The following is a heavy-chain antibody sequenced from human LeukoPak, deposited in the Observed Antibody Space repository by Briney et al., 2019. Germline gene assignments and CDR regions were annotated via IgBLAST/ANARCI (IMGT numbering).Heavy chain of an antibody. CDR3: ARSSWSMYYFDY. Sequence: GGSLRLSCAASGFTFSDYYMTWIRQAPGKGLEWVSYISSSRSTVDYADSVKGRFTISRDNAKNSLYLLLNSLRVEDTAVYYCARSSWSMYYFDYWGQGTLVTVSS. V-gene: IGHV3-11*01. CDR1: GFTFSDYY. D-gene: IGHD6-13*01. J-gene: IGHJ4*02. CDR2: ISSSRSTV.